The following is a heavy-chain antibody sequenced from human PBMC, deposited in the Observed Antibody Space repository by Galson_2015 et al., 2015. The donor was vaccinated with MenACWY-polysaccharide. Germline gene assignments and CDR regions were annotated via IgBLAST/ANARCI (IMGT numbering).Heavy chain of an antibody. V-gene: IGHV2-5*02. CDR3: AHSPDIVVVPAANWFDP. CDR1: GFSLSASGVG. D-gene: IGHD2-2*01. J-gene: IGHJ5*02. Sequence: PALVKPTQTLTLTCTFSGFSLSASGVGVGWIRQPPGKALEWLALIYWDDDKRYSPSLKSRLTITKDTSKNQVVLTMTNMDPVDTATYYRAHSPDIVVVPAANWFDPWGQGTLVTVSS. CDR2: IYWDDDK.